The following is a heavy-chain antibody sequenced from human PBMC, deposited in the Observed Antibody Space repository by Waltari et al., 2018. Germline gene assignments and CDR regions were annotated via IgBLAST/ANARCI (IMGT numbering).Heavy chain of an antibody. CDR3: AKDLATGDHPYWYFDL. D-gene: IGHD7-27*01. Sequence: EVQLVESGGGLVQPGRSLRLSCAASGFTFDDYAMHWIRQAPAKGLEWVSGISWNSGSIGYADSVKGRFTISRDNAKNSLYLQMNSLRAEDTALYYCAKDLATGDHPYWYFDLWGRGTLVTVSS. CDR2: ISWNSGSI. CDR1: GFTFDDYA. V-gene: IGHV3-9*01. J-gene: IGHJ2*01.